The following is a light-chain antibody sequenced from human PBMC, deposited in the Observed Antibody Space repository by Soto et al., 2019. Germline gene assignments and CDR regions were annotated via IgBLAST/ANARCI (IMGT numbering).Light chain of an antibody. J-gene: IGLJ1*01. CDR2: DVS. V-gene: IGLV2-14*01. CDR3: CSYTRSGTLI. CDR1: SSDVGAYNY. Sequence: QSALTQPASVSVSPGQSITISCTGTSSDVGAYNYVSWYQQHPGKVPKVIIYDVSNRPSGVSYRFSATKSGNTASLTISGLQAEDEADYYCCSYTRSGTLIFGTGTKVTVL.